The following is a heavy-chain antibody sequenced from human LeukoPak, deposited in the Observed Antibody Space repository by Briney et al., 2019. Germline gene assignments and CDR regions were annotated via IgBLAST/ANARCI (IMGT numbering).Heavy chain of an antibody. CDR2: IYHSGST. J-gene: IGHJ4*02. Sequence: SETLSLTCAVSGYSIISGYYGGWIRQPPGKGLEWIGSIYHSGSTYYNPSLKSRVTISVDTSKNQFSLKLSSVTAADTAVYYCARHRLYGDSPFDYWGQGTLVTVSS. CDR1: GYSIISGYY. V-gene: IGHV4-38-2*01. D-gene: IGHD4-17*01. CDR3: ARHRLYGDSPFDY.